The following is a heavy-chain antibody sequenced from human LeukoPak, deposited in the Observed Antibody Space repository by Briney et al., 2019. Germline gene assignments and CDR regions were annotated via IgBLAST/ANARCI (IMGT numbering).Heavy chain of an antibody. Sequence: PGGSLRLSCAASGFTFSSYSMNWVRQAPGKGLEWASSISSSSSYIYYADSVKGRFTISRDNAKNSLYLQMNSLRAEDTAVYYCARDSPCLSSSGFAYWGQGTLVTVSS. J-gene: IGHJ4*02. CDR2: ISSSSSYI. CDR3: ARDSPCLSSSGFAY. D-gene: IGHD3-16*01. V-gene: IGHV3-21*01. CDR1: GFTFSSYS.